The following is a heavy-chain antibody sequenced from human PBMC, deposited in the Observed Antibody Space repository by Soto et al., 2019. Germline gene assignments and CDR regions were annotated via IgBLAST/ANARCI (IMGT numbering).Heavy chain of an antibody. CDR1: GGSVGNENCY. Sequence: PSETLSLTCTVSGGSVGNENCYWAWIRPSTGKGLEWIGYIYYSGTTNYTSHLKSRVTLSVDTSRNQLSLSLTSVTAAATAAYFCAGSQRGKTVFSFDYWGQGVLVTVSS. D-gene: IGHD4-4*01. V-gene: IGHV4-61*10. J-gene: IGHJ4*03. CDR2: IYYSGTT. CDR3: AGSQRGKTVFSFDY.